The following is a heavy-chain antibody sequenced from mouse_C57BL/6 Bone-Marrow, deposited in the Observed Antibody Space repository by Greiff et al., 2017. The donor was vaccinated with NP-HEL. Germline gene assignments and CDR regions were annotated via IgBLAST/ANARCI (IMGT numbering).Heavy chain of an antibody. D-gene: IGHD1-1*01. CDR1: GYTFTSYW. CDR2: IDPSDSYT. J-gene: IGHJ2*01. V-gene: IGHV1-69*01. CDR3: ASCPSNYYGSSYDFDY. Sequence: QVQLQQPGAELVMPGASVKLSCKASGYTFTSYWMHWVKQRPGQGLEWIGEIDPSDSYTNYNQKFKGKSTLTVDKSSSTAYMQLSSLTSEDSAVYYCASCPSNYYGSSYDFDYWGQGTTLTVSS.